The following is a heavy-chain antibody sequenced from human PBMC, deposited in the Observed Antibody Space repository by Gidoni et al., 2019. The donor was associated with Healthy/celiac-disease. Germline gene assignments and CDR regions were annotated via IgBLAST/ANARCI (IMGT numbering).Heavy chain of an antibody. CDR3: ARLFGDFWSGYVDY. Sequence: QLQLQESGPGLVKPSETLSLTCTLSGGSISSSSYYWGWIRQPPGKGLEWIGSIYYSGSTYYNPSLKSRVTISVDTSKNQFSLKLSSVTAADTAVYYCARLFGDFWSGYVDYWGQGTLVTVSS. D-gene: IGHD3-3*01. V-gene: IGHV4-39*01. CDR2: IYYSGST. J-gene: IGHJ4*02. CDR1: GGSISSSSYY.